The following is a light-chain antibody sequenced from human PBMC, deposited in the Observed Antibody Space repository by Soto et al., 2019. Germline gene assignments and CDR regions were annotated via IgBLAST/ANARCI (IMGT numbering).Light chain of an antibody. Sequence: DIQMTQSPSSLSASVGDRVTITCRASESINRHLNWYQQQPGRAPKLLIYAASSLQNGVPSRFRGGGSGTDFTLIINNLQPEDFATYYCQQSYTALSITFGQGTRLEIK. CDR3: QQSYTALSIT. V-gene: IGKV1-39*01. CDR2: AAS. CDR1: ESINRH. J-gene: IGKJ5*01.